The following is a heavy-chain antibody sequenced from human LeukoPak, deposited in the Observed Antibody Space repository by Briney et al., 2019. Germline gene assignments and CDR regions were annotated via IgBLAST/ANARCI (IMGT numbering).Heavy chain of an antibody. V-gene: IGHV4-34*01. CDR2: INHSGST. J-gene: IGHJ4*02. CDR3: ARGLLITMIVVVRRGYYFDY. CDR1: GGSFSGYY. D-gene: IGHD3-22*01. Sequence: SETLSLTCAVYGGSFSGYYWSWIRQPPGKGLEWIGEINHSGSTNYNPSLKSRVTISVDTSKNQFSLKLSSVTAADTAVYYCARGLLITMIVVVRRGYYFDYWGKGTLVTVSS.